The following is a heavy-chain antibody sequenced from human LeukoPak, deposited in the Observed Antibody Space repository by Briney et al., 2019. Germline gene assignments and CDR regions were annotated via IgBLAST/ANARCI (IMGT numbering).Heavy chain of an antibody. D-gene: IGHD6-19*01. CDR2: IYYSGST. Sequence: SETLSLTCTVSGGSITSYYWSWIRQPPGKGLEWIGYIYYSGSTNYNPSLKSRVTISVDTSKNQFSLKLRSVTAADTALCYCARALSSGWSGHDAFDIWGQGTMVTVSS. CDR3: ARALSSGWSGHDAFDI. J-gene: IGHJ3*02. CDR1: GGSITSYY. V-gene: IGHV4-59*01.